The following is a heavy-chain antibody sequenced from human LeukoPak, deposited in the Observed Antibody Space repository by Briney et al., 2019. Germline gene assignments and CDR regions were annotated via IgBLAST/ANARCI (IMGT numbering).Heavy chain of an antibody. J-gene: IGHJ4*02. CDR2: VYYSGST. D-gene: IGHD2-8*01. V-gene: IGHV4-39*07. CDR1: GGSISVNNFW. CDR3: ARGTSFGLMNSDN. Sequence: PSETLSLTCSISGGSISVNNFWWGWIRQSPGKAMEWVGSVYYSGSTYYNPSLTRRLTMSVDTSKNQFSLKLTSLTAADTAVYYCARGTSFGLMNSDNWGQGTLVIVSS.